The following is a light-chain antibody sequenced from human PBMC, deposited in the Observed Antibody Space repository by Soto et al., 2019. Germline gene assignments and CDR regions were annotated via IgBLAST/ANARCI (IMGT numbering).Light chain of an antibody. V-gene: IGKV1-39*01. CDR2: AAS. CDR1: ETISNF. Sequence: DIQMTQSPSSLSASVGDRFFITCRASETISNFLNWYQQKPGKAPKLLIYAASSLQTGVSSRFSGSGSGTDFTLTISNLQPEDFATYYCQQTSSTPTFGGGTKVDI. J-gene: IGKJ4*01. CDR3: QQTSSTPT.